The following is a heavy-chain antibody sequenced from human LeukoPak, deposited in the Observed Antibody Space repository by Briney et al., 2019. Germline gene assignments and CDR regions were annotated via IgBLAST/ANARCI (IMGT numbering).Heavy chain of an antibody. CDR3: ARHSYYRSGSMGY. D-gene: IGHD3-10*01. Sequence: PGGSLRLSCAASGFTFSSQSMNWVRQAPGKGLEWVSSISSTSRNIYYADSVKGRFTISRDNSKNTLYLQMNSLRAEDTAMYYCARHSYYRSGSMGYWGQGTLVTVSS. CDR2: ISSTSRNI. V-gene: IGHV3-21*04. J-gene: IGHJ4*02. CDR1: GFTFSSQS.